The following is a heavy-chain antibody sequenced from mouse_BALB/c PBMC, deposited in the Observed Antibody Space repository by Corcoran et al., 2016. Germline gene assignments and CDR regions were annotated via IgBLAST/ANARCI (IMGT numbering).Heavy chain of an antibody. CDR1: GYTFKNYG. CDR2: INTYTGDP. J-gene: IGHJ2*01. D-gene: IGHD2-1*01. Sequence: QIQLVQSGPELKKPGETVKISCKASGYTFKNYGMNWVKQAPGKGLKWVGWINTYTGDPTYADDFKGRFAFTLETSASTTYLQINKLKSEYMATDCCARWGGNYYFDYWGQGTTLTVSS. V-gene: IGHV9-1*02. CDR3: ARWGGNYYFDY.